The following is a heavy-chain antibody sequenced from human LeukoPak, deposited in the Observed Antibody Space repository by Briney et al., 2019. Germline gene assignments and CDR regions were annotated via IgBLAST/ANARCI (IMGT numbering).Heavy chain of an antibody. V-gene: IGHV3-15*01. CDR2: IKSKTDGGTT. D-gene: IGHD3-10*01. J-gene: IGHJ4*02. CDR1: EFPFSNVW. CDR3: TTGLVLLWFGAFDY. Sequence: GGSLRLSCAASEFPFSNVWMTWVRQAPGKGLEWVGRIKSKTDGGTTDYAAPVKGRFTISRDDSKNTVYLQMNSLKIEDTAVYYCTTGLVLLWFGAFDYWGQGTLVTVSS.